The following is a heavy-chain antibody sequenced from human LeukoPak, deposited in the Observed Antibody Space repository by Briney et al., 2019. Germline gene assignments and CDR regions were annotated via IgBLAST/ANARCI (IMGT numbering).Heavy chain of an antibody. Sequence: GGSLRLSCAASGFTLSSYWMSWVRQAPGKGLEWVAHIKQDGSEKYYVDSVKGRFTISRDNAKNSLYLQMNSLRAEDTAVYYCARVNNAFDIWGQGTMVTVSS. CDR1: GFTLSSYW. J-gene: IGHJ3*02. V-gene: IGHV3-7*01. CDR2: IKQDGSEK. CDR3: ARVNNAFDI.